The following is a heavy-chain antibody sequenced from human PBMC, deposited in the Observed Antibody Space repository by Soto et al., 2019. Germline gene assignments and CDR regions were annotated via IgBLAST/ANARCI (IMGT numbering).Heavy chain of an antibody. V-gene: IGHV4-34*01. CDR3: ARWGVSPSDY. CDR1: GGSFSGYY. D-gene: IGHD3-16*01. Sequence: SETLSLTCAVYGGSFSGYYWSWIRQPPGKGLEWIGEINHSGSTNYNPSLKSRVTISVDTSKNQFSLKLSSVTAADTAVYYCARWGVSPSDYWGQGTLVTVSS. CDR2: INHSGST. J-gene: IGHJ4*02.